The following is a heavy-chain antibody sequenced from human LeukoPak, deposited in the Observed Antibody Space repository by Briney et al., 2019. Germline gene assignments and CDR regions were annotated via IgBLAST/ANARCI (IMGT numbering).Heavy chain of an antibody. CDR1: GFTFSSYE. Sequence: PGGSLRLSRAASGFTFSSYEMNWVRQAPGKGLEWVSYISSSGSTIYYTDSVKGRFTISRDNAKNSLYLQMNSLRAEDTAIYYCARDSSGWSHDAFDIWGQGTMVTVSS. J-gene: IGHJ3*02. V-gene: IGHV3-48*03. CDR2: ISSSGSTI. D-gene: IGHD6-19*01. CDR3: ARDSSGWSHDAFDI.